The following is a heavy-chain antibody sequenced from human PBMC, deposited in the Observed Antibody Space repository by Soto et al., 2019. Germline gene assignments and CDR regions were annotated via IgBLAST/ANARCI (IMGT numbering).Heavy chain of an antibody. CDR3: AHGLLLWFGEPFDY. D-gene: IGHD3-10*01. CDR1: GFSLSGSGVG. Sequence: SGPTLVNPTQTLTLTCTFSGFSLSGSGVGVGWIRQPPGKALEWLALIYWDDDKRYSPSLKSRLTITKDTSKNQVVLTMTNMDPVDTVTYYCAHGLLLWFGEPFDYWGQGTLVTVPS. V-gene: IGHV2-5*02. CDR2: IYWDDDK. J-gene: IGHJ4*02.